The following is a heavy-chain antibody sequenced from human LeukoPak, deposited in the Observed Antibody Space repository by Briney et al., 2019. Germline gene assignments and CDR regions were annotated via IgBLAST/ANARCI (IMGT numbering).Heavy chain of an antibody. Sequence: ASVKVSCKASGYIFTSYYMHWVRQAPGQGLDWMGIINPSGGSTSYAQKFQGRVTMTRDTSTSTVYMELSSLRSEDTAVYYCARVKAAAGTFDPWGQGTLVTVSS. CDR2: INPSGGST. CDR1: GYIFTSYY. V-gene: IGHV1-46*01. J-gene: IGHJ5*02. CDR3: ARVKAAAGTFDP. D-gene: IGHD6-13*01.